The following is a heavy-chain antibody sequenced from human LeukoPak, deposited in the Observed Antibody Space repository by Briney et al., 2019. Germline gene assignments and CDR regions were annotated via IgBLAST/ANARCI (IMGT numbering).Heavy chain of an antibody. D-gene: IGHD2-2*02. J-gene: IGHJ6*03. CDR3: AREATAIPSSGPGLYYYYMDV. V-gene: IGHV1-46*01. CDR1: GYTFTSYY. Sequence: ASVKVSCKASGYTFTSYYMHWVRQAPGQGLEWMGIINPSGGSTSYAQKFQGRVTMTRDMSTSIVYMELSSLRSEDTAVYYCAREATAIPSSGPGLYYYYMDVWGKGTTVTVSS. CDR2: INPSGGST.